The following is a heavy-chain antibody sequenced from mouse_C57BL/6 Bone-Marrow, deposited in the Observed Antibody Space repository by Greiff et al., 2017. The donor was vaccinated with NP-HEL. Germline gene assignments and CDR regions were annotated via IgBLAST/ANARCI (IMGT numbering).Heavy chain of an antibody. V-gene: IGHV1-81*01. D-gene: IGHD1-1*01. J-gene: IGHJ3*01. CDR3: ARSCYGSSWAWFAY. CDR1: GYTFTSYG. CDR2: IYPRSGNT. Sequence: QVQLKQSGAELARPGASVKLSCKASGYTFTSYGISWVKQRTGQGLEWIGEIYPRSGNTYYNEKFKGKATLTADKSSSTAYMELRSLTSEDSAVYFCARSCYGSSWAWFAYWGQGTLVTVSA.